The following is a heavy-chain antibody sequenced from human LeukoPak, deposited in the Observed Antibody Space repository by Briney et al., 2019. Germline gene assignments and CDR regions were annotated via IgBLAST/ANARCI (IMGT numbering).Heavy chain of an antibody. J-gene: IGHJ5*01. D-gene: IGHD6-19*01. CDR2: ITHRGST. V-gene: IGHV4-34*01. CDR3: AMTVAFREFDP. CDR1: GGSFSGYY. Sequence: PLETLSLTCTVSGGSFSGYYWSWIRQPPGKGLEWIGEITHRGSTNYNPSLKSRVTMSVDTSKNQFSLKLSSVTAADTAVYYCAMTVAFREFDPWGQGTLVTVSS.